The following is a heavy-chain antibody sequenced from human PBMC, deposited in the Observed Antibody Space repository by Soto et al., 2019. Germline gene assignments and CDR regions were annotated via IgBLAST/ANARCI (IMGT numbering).Heavy chain of an antibody. J-gene: IGHJ4*02. V-gene: IGHV1-2*04. D-gene: IGHD3-10*01. Sequence: ASVKVSCKASGYTFTGYYMHWARQAPGQGLEWMGWINPNSGGTNYAQKFQGWVTMTRDTSISTAYMELSRLRSDDTAVYYCARELGSYTLDYWGQGTLVTVSS. CDR2: INPNSGGT. CDR3: ARELGSYTLDY. CDR1: GYTFTGYY.